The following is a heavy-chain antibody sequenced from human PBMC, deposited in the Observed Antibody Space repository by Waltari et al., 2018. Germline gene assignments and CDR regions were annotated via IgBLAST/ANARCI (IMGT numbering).Heavy chain of an antibody. CDR2: ISYDGSNK. CDR1: GFTFSSYG. V-gene: IGHV3-30*18. Sequence: VQLVESGGGLVQPGGSLRLSCAASGFTFSSYGMHWVRQAPGKGLEWVAVISYDGSNKYYADSVKGRFTISRDNSKNTLYLQMNSLRAEDTAVYYCAKDELDYFDYWGQGTLVTVSS. D-gene: IGHD1-1*01. J-gene: IGHJ4*02. CDR3: AKDELDYFDY.